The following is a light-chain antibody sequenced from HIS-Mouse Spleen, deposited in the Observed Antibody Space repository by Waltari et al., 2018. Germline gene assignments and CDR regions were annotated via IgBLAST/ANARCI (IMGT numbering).Light chain of an antibody. CDR3: SSYTSSSFNVV. CDR2: DVS. J-gene: IGLJ2*01. Sequence: QSALTQPASVSGSPGQSITISCTGTSSDVGGYNYVSWYQQHPGKAPKLMIYDVSNRPSGVSNRFSGSKSGNTASLTISALQAEDEADYYCSSYTSSSFNVVFGGGTKLTVL. V-gene: IGLV2-14*03. CDR1: SSDVGGYNY.